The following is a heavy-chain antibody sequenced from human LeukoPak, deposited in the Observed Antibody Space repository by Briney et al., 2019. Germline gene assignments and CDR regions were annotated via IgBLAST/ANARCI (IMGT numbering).Heavy chain of an antibody. CDR2: IIPIFGTA. J-gene: IGHJ4*02. CDR3: ARDHPNSSGYSFDY. V-gene: IGHV1-69*13. Sequence: SVKVSCKVSGYTFTSYGISWVRQAPGQGLEWMGGIIPIFGTANYAQKFQGRVTITADESTSTAYMELSSLRSEDTAVYYCARDHPNSSGYSFDYWGQGTLVTVSS. CDR1: GYTFTSYG. D-gene: IGHD3-22*01.